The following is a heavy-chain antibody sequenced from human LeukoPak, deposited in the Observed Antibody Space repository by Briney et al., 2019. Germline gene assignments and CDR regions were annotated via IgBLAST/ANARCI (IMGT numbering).Heavy chain of an antibody. CDR1: GYTFTSYG. V-gene: IGHV1-69*13. D-gene: IGHD5-18*01. CDR3: ARAHVDTAMPNVDTARYYFDY. Sequence: SVKVSCKASGYTFTSYGISWVRQAPGQGLEWMGGIIPIFGTANYAQKFQGRVTITADESTSTAYMELSSLRSEDTAVYYCARAHVDTAMPNVDTARYYFDYWGQGTLVTVSS. J-gene: IGHJ4*02. CDR2: IIPIFGTA.